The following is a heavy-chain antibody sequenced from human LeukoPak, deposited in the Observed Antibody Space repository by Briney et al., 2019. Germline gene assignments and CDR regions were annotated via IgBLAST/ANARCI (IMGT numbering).Heavy chain of an antibody. V-gene: IGHV3-23*01. Sequence: GGSLRLSCAASGLIFHNYALVWIRRAPGKGPEWVSAILGGGGTFYADAVRGRFTISRDNSKNTLYLQMNSLRAEDTATYYCGQDPNGNYIGAFDFWGRGTMVTVSS. J-gene: IGHJ3*01. D-gene: IGHD4-17*01. CDR2: ILGGGGT. CDR1: GLIFHNYA. CDR3: GQDPNGNYIGAFDF.